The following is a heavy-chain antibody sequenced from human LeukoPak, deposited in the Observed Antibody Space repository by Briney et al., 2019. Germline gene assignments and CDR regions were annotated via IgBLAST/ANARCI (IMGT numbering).Heavy chain of an antibody. CDR1: GGSISSGGYS. V-gene: IGHV4-30-4*07. Sequence: SQTLSLTCAVSGGSISSGGYSWTWIRQPPGKGLEWIGYVYDSGNTYYNPSLKSRVTMSADTSKNQFSLKLISVTAADTAVYYCARDRYLYYDSSGYSDYWGQGTLVTVSS. CDR3: ARDRYLYYDSSGYSDY. J-gene: IGHJ4*02. D-gene: IGHD3-22*01. CDR2: VYDSGNT.